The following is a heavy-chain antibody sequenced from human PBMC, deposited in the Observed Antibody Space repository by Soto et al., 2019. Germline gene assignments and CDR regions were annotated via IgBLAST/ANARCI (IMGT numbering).Heavy chain of an antibody. CDR3: ARKHLAVAVSPWFDP. J-gene: IGHJ5*02. CDR1: GLSITDSEMG. CDR2: IDSSGEK. V-gene: IGHV2-26*01. Sequence: QVTLKESGPVLVKPTEPLTLRCTVSGLSITDSEMGVSWIRQPPGQPLERLAHIDSSGEKSYRTFLKSRLDIYKDTSKSQIVLTMTNMDPADTATYYCARKHLAVAVSPWFDPWGQGIPVTVSS. D-gene: IGHD2-21*01.